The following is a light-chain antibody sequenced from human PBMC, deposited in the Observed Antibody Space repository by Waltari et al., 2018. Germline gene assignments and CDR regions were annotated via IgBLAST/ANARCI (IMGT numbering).Light chain of an antibody. V-gene: IGKV1-39*01. Sequence: DIEMTKSPSSLSASVGDRVTITCRASQSISNYLNWYQQKPGKAPKLLIYAASSLQSGVPSRFSGSGSGTDFTLTVSSLQPEDFATYYCQQSYSTPRTFGQGTKVEVK. CDR3: QQSYSTPRT. CDR1: QSISNY. CDR2: AAS. J-gene: IGKJ1*01.